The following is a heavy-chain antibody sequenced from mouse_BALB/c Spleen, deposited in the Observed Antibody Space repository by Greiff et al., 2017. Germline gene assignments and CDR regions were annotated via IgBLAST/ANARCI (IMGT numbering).Heavy chain of an antibody. Sequence: EVKLEESGGGLVQPGGSLKLSCAASGFTFSSYTMSWVRQTPEKRLEWVAYISNGGGSTYYPDTVKGRFTISRDNAKNTLYLQMRSLKSEDTAMYYCARHYYGSSWYFDVWGAGTTVTVSS. V-gene: IGHV5-12-2*01. CDR1: GFTFSSYT. D-gene: IGHD1-1*01. J-gene: IGHJ1*01. CDR2: ISNGGGST. CDR3: ARHYYGSSWYFDV.